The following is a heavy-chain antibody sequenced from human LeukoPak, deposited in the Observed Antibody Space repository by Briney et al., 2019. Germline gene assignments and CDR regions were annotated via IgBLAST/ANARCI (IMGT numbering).Heavy chain of an antibody. Sequence: GGSLRLSCAASGFTSSSYAMHWVRQAPGKGLEWVAVISYDGSNKYYADSVKGRFTISRDNSKNTLYLQMNSLRAEDTAVYYCARALGDTRFDYWGQGTLVTVSS. D-gene: IGHD3-16*01. CDR1: GFTSSSYA. CDR3: ARALGDTRFDY. V-gene: IGHV3-30-3*01. CDR2: ISYDGSNK. J-gene: IGHJ4*02.